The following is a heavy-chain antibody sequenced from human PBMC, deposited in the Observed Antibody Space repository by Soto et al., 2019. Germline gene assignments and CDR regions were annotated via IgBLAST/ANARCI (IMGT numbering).Heavy chain of an antibody. J-gene: IGHJ6*02. Sequence: QMQLVQSGAEVKKPGASVKVSCQASGYTFTDYYIHWVRQAPGQGLEWMGWINPTGGGTNDAQKCRGRMTRARDTSTSTAYLELSRLTSDVTAVFYCARSFSSRYFYNKYAMDVWGQGTTVTVSS. CDR2: INPTGGGT. D-gene: IGHD3-22*01. V-gene: IGHV1-2*02. CDR1: GYTFTDYY. CDR3: ARSFSSRYFYNKYAMDV.